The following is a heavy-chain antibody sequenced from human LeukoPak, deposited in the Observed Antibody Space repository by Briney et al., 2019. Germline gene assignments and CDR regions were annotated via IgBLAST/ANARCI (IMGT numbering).Heavy chain of an antibody. CDR2: ISGNGGYT. J-gene: IGHJ5*02. CDR3: AKDPYSSAWFSRDWFDP. V-gene: IGHV3-23*01. D-gene: IGHD6-13*01. Sequence: GGSLRLSCAASGFTFSSYAMSWVRQAPGKGLEWVSAISGNGGYTYYADSVKGRFTISRDNSKNTLYLQMNSLRAEDTAVYYCAKDPYSSAWFSRDWFDPWGQGTLVTVSS. CDR1: GFTFSSYA.